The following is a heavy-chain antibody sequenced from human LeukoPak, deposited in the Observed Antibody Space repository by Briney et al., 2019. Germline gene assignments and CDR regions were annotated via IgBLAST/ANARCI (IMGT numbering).Heavy chain of an antibody. CDR2: IYYSGST. D-gene: IGHD3-10*01. CDR3: AREGPMVRGVIQD. CDR1: GGSVSSYY. J-gene: IGHJ4*02. V-gene: IGHV4-59*02. Sequence: SETLSLTCTVSGGSVSSYYWSWIRQPPGKGLEWIGYIYYSGSTNYNPSLKSRVTISVDTSKNQFSLKLSSVTAADTAVYYCAREGPMVRGVIQDWGQGTLVTVSS.